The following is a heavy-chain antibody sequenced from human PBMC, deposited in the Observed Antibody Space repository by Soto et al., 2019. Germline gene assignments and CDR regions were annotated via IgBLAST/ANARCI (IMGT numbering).Heavy chain of an antibody. CDR1: GFTFSSYS. J-gene: IGHJ5*02. CDR3: AKGPYTARFHWFDP. Sequence: PGGSLRLSCATSGFTFSSYSMHWVRQAPGKVLEWVSYISPSSSSIYYADSVKGRFTISRDNAKNSLYLQMNSLRAEDTAVYYCAKGPYTARFHWFDPWGQGTLVTVSS. V-gene: IGHV3-48*01. CDR2: ISPSSSSI. D-gene: IGHD5-18*01.